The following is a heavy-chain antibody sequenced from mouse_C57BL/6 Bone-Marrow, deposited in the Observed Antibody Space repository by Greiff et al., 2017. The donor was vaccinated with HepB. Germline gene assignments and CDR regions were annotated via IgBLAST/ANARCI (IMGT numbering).Heavy chain of an antibody. CDR3: AGNYFFDY. D-gene: IGHD1-1*01. CDR1: GFTFSDYG. J-gene: IGHJ2*01. Sequence: DVKLVESGGGLVKPGGSLKLSCAASGFTFSDYGMHWVRQAPEKGLEWVAYISSGSSTIYYADTVKGRFTISRDNAKNTLFLQMTSLRSEDTAMYYCAGNYFFDYWGQGTTLTVSS. CDR2: ISSGSSTI. V-gene: IGHV5-17*01.